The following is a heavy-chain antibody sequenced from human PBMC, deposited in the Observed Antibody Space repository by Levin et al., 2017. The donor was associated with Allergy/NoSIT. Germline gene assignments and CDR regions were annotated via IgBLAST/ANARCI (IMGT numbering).Heavy chain of an antibody. CDR2: ISSSGSTI. D-gene: IGHD2-15*01. J-gene: IGHJ4*02. V-gene: IGHV3-11*01. CDR3: ARSHCSGGSCYRLFDY. Sequence: GGSLRLSCAASGFTFSDYYMSWIRQAPGKGLEWVSYISSSGSTIYYADSVKGRFTISRDNAKNSLYLQMNSLRAEDTAVYYCARSHCSGGSCYRLFDYWGQGTLVTVSS. CDR1: GFTFSDYY.